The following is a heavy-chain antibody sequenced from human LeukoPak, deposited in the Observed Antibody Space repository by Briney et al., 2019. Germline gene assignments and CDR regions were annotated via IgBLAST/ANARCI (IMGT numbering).Heavy chain of an antibody. D-gene: IGHD3-3*01. J-gene: IGHJ5*02. CDR1: GFTFSSYA. V-gene: IGHV3-30-3*01. CDR3: ARGSSDYDFWSGHGGWFDP. CDR2: ISYDGSNK. Sequence: GGSLRLSCAASGFTFSSYAMHWVRQAPGKGLEWVAVISYDGSNKYYADSVMGRFTISRDNSKNTLYLQMNSLRAEDTAVYYCARGSSDYDFWSGHGGWFDPWGQGTLVTVSS.